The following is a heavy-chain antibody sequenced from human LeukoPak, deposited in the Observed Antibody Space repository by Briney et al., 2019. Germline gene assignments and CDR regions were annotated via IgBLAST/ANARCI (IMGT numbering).Heavy chain of an antibody. CDR1: GYSISSGYY. Sequence: SETLSLTCTVSGYSISSGYYWGWIRQPPGKGLEWIGEINHSGSTNYNPSLKSRVTISVDTSKNQFSLKLSSVTAADTAVYYCARDPQPRLRWYRGGAFDIWGQGTMVTVSS. CDR2: INHSGST. V-gene: IGHV4-38-2*02. D-gene: IGHD4-23*01. J-gene: IGHJ3*02. CDR3: ARDPQPRLRWYRGGAFDI.